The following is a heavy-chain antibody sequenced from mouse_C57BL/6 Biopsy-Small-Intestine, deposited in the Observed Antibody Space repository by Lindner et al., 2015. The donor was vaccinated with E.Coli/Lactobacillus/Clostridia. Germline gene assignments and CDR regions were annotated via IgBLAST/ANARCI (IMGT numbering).Heavy chain of an antibody. D-gene: IGHD1-3*01. V-gene: IGHV1-63*02. CDR3: ARDHKGYYYSMDY. CDR1: GYTFANYW. CDR2: IYPGGGYT. J-gene: IGHJ4*01. Sequence: VQLQESGAELVRPGTSVKMSCKAAGYTFANYWIGWIKQRPGHGLEWIGDIYPGGGYTNYNEKFKGKATLTADTSSSTAYMQLNSLTSEDSAIYYCARDHKGYYYSMDYWGQGTSVTVSS.